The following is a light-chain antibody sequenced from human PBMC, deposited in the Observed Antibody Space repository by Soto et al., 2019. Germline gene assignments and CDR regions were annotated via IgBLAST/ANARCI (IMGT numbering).Light chain of an antibody. CDR3: SSYTSSTV. CDR1: SSDVGGYNY. CDR2: DVS. V-gene: IGLV2-14*01. J-gene: IGLJ1*01. Sequence: QSALTQPASVSGSPGQSITISCTGTSSDVGGYNYVSWYQQHPGKAPKLMIYDVSNRPSGVSNRFSGSKSGNTASLTISGLQAEDEGDYYCSSYTSSTVFGTGTQLTVL.